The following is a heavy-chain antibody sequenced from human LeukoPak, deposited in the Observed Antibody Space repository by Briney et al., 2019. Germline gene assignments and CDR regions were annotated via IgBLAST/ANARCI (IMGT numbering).Heavy chain of an antibody. D-gene: IGHD5-24*01. J-gene: IGHJ3*02. CDR1: GYIFTSYH. CDR2: INPSSGST. CDR3: ARVRDGYNDAYDI. V-gene: IGHV1-46*01. Sequence: ASVKVSCKASGYIFTSYHIHWVRQAPGQGLEWMGIINPSSGSTTYAQTFQGRVTMTRDTSTSTVYMELSSLRSEDTAVYYCARVRDGYNDAYDIWGQGTMVTVTS.